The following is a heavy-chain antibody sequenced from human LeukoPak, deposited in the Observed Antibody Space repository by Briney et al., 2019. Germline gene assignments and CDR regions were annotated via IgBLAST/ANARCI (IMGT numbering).Heavy chain of an antibody. V-gene: IGHV3-9*01. Sequence: PGRSLRLSCAASGFTFDDYAMHWVRQAPGKGLEWVSGISWNSGSIGYADSVKGRFTISRDNAKNSLYLQMNSLRAEDTALYYCAKDGAADGTESDDWFDPWGQGTLVTVSS. J-gene: IGHJ5*02. CDR1: GFTFDDYA. D-gene: IGHD6-13*01. CDR3: AKDGAADGTESDDWFDP. CDR2: ISWNSGSI.